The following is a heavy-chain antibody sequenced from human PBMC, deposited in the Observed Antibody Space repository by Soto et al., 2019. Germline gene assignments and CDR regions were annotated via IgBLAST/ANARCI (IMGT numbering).Heavy chain of an antibody. D-gene: IGHD3-3*01. V-gene: IGHV3-64*04. CDR2: ISSNGGST. Sequence: GGSLRLSCSASGFTFSSYAMHWVRQAPGKGLEYVSAISSNGGSTYYADSVKGRFTISRDNAKNSLYLQMNSLRAEDTAVYYCATPANYDFWSGYWNYFDYWGQGTLVTVSS. J-gene: IGHJ4*02. CDR3: ATPANYDFWSGYWNYFDY. CDR1: GFTFSSYA.